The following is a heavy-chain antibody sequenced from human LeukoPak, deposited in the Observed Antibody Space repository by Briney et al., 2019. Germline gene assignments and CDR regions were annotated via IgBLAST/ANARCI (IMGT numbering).Heavy chain of an antibody. V-gene: IGHV3-30*03. D-gene: IGHD6-13*01. CDR2: ISYDGSNK. CDR1: GFTFSYYG. J-gene: IGHJ4*02. Sequence: GRSPRLSCAASGFTFSYYGMHWVRQAPGKGLEWVAVISYDGSNKYYAESVKGRFTISRDNSKNTVYLQMNSLRAEDTAVYYCARPGAAVAGTAYNYWGQGTLVTVSS. CDR3: ARPGAAVAGTAYNY.